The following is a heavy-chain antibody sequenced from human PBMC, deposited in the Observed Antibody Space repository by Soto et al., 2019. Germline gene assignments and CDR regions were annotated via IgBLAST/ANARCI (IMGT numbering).Heavy chain of an antibody. Sequence: GASVKVSCKASGYTFTSYGISWVRQAPGQGLEWMGWISAYNGNTNYAQKLQGRVTMTTDTSTSTAYMELRSLRSDDTAVYYCARTIFDSSGYYPPPVYYYGMDVWGQGTKVTVSS. D-gene: IGHD3-22*01. CDR3: ARTIFDSSGYYPPPVYYYGMDV. CDR1: GYTFTSYG. V-gene: IGHV1-18*01. CDR2: ISAYNGNT. J-gene: IGHJ6*02.